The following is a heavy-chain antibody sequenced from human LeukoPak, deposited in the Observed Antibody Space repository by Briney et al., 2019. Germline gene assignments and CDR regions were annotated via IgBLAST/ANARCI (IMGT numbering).Heavy chain of an antibody. J-gene: IGHJ4*02. CDR3: AKDDPADY. CDR1: GFIFSSYC. CDR2: IIQDGGAT. Sequence: GGSLRLSCAASGFIFSSYCMTWVRQAPGKGLEWVAEIIQDGGATYYVDSVKGRFTISRDNSKNTLYLQMNSLRAEDTAVYYCAKDDPADYWGQGTLVTVSS. V-gene: IGHV3-7*01.